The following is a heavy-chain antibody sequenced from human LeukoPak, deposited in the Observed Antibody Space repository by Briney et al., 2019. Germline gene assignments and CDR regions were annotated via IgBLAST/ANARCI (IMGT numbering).Heavy chain of an antibody. J-gene: IGHJ3*02. Sequence: GGSLRLSCAAPGFTFSSYSMNWVRQAPGKGLEWVSSISSSSSYIYYADSVKGRFTISRDNAKNSLYLQMNSLRAEDTAVYYCARSRYSSGWYLINAFDIWGQGTMVTVSS. CDR1: GFTFSSYS. D-gene: IGHD6-19*01. V-gene: IGHV3-21*04. CDR2: ISSSSSYI. CDR3: ARSRYSSGWYLINAFDI.